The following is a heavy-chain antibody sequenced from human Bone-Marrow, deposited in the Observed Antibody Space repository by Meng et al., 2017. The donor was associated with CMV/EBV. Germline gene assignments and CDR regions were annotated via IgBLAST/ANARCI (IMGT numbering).Heavy chain of an antibody. V-gene: IGHV1-46*01. D-gene: IGHD3-22*01. CDR2: INPSGGST. CDR3: ARARPERCYYYDSSGYWEPGWFDP. J-gene: IGHJ5*02. Sequence: HWVRQAPGQVLEWMGIINPSGGSTSYAQKFQGRVTMTRDTSTSTVYMELSSLRSEDTAVYYCARARPERCYYYDSSGYWEPGWFDPWGQGTLVTVSS.